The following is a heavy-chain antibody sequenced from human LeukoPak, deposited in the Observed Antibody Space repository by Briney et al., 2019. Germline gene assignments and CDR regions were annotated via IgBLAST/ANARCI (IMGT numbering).Heavy chain of an antibody. Sequence: ASVKVSCKASGYTFTGYYMHWVRQAPGQGLEWMGWINPNSGGTNYAQKLQGRVTMTTDTSTSTAYMELRSLRSDDTAVYYCARDIPYSSSWYGIHGFDYWGQGTLVTVSS. J-gene: IGHJ4*02. CDR1: GYTFTGYY. V-gene: IGHV1-2*02. CDR3: ARDIPYSSSWYGIHGFDY. D-gene: IGHD6-13*01. CDR2: INPNSGGT.